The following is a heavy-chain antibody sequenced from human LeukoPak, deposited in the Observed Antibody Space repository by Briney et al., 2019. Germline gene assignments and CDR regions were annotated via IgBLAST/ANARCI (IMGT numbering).Heavy chain of an antibody. Sequence: SGPTLANPTQTLTLTCTFSGFSLSTTGMCVSWIRQPPGKAREWRARIDWDDDKYYTASLKTRLTISKDTSKNQVVLTMTDMYPVDTATYYCARTRSRDGYNFDYWGQGTLVTVSS. CDR3: ARTRSRDGYNFDY. CDR2: IDWDDDK. CDR1: GFSLSTTGMC. J-gene: IGHJ4*02. V-gene: IGHV2-70*11. D-gene: IGHD5-24*01.